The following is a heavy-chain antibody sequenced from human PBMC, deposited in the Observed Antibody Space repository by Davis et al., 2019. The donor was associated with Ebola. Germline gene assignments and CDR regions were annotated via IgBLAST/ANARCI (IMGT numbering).Heavy chain of an antibody. D-gene: IGHD5-18*01. J-gene: IGHJ4*02. V-gene: IGHV3-23*01. CDR3: ARVDTAMGKDY. Sequence: GESLKLSCAASGFTFSSYAMSWVRQAPGKGLEWVSAFSGSGGSTYYADSVKGRFTISRDNAKNSLYLQMNSLRAEDTAVYYCARVDTAMGKDYWGQGTLVTVSS. CDR2: FSGSGGST. CDR1: GFTFSSYA.